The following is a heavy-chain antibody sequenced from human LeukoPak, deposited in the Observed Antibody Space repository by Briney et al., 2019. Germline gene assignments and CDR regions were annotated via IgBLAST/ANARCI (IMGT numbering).Heavy chain of an antibody. CDR3: ARASYSSSSNWFDP. CDR2: ISWNGGST. CDR1: GFTFDDYA. J-gene: IGHJ5*02. D-gene: IGHD6-6*01. V-gene: IGHV3-20*04. Sequence: GGSLRLSCAASGFTFDDYAMHWVRQAPGKGLEWVSGISWNGGSTGYADSVKGRFTISRDNAKNSLYLQMNSLRAEDTALYYCARASYSSSSNWFDPWGQGTLVTVSS.